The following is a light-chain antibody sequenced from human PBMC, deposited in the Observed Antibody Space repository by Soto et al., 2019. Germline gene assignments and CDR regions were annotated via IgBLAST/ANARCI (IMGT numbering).Light chain of an antibody. J-gene: IGKJ1*01. CDR3: QHTLKWPPT. CDR2: DTS. Sequence: IVMTQSPATLSVSPWERATLSCRASQSVRNNYLAWYQQRPGQAPRLLIYDTSARAAGIPARFSGSGSATEFTLTLSSLQSEDFALYYCQHTLKWPPTFGQGTKVDIK. CDR1: QSVRNN. V-gene: IGKV3-15*01.